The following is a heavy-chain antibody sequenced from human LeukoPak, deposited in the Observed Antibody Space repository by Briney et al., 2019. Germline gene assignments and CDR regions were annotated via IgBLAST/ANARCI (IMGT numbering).Heavy chain of an antibody. CDR3: ARDSGYSYADDY. J-gene: IGHJ4*02. CDR1: GFTFSDYY. Sequence: GGSLRLSCAASGFTFSDYYMSWIRQAPGKGLEWVSYITYNSGTIFYADSVKGRFTISRDNAKDSLYLQMSSLRDEDTAVYYCARDSGYSYADDYWGQGTLVTVSS. D-gene: IGHD5-18*01. CDR2: ITYNSGTI. V-gene: IGHV3-11*01.